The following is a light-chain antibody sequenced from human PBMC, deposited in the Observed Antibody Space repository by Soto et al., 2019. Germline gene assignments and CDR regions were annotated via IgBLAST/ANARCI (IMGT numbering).Light chain of an antibody. CDR2: GAS. V-gene: IGKV3-20*01. Sequence: EIVLTQSPGTLSLSPGARATLSCRASQSVPSGYLAWFQQQPGQAPRLLIYGASRRATGVPDRFSGSGSGSDFTLTNSRLEPEDFAVYYCHQYGNSPRTFGQGTRLDIK. CDR3: HQYGNSPRT. CDR1: QSVPSGY. J-gene: IGKJ2*01.